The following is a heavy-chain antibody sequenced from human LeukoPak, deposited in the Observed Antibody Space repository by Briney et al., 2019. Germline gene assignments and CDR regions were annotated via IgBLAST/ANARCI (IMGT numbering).Heavy chain of an antibody. J-gene: IGHJ4*02. V-gene: IGHV3-7*03. CDR2: INQDASGA. CDR1: GLTFSDDW. CDR3: ARGLRWPDF. Sequence: GVSLRLSCKTSGLTFSDDWMNCVRQAPGKGPEWVANINQDASGASYVDSVRGRFTISRDNAKESVYLQMNSLRADDTAIYYCARGLRWPDFWGQGTLVTVSS. D-gene: IGHD4-23*01.